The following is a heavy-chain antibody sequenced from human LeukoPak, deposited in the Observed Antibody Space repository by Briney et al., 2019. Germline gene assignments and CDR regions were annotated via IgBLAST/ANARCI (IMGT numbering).Heavy chain of an antibody. CDR1: GGSFSGYY. J-gene: IGHJ4*02. CDR3: ARDGIIVDCWSGYYMSYFAY. Sequence: SETLSLTCAVYGGSFSGYYWSWIRQPPGKGLEWIGEINHSGSTNYNPSLKSRVTVSVDASKNQFSLKLSSVTAADTAVYYCARDGIIVDCWSGYYMSYFAYWGQGTLVTVSS. V-gene: IGHV4-34*01. CDR2: INHSGST. D-gene: IGHD3-3*01.